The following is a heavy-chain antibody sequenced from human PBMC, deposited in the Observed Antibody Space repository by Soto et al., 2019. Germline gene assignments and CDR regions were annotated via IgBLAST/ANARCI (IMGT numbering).Heavy chain of an antibody. CDR3: ARGSLPIAYYYYGMDV. Sequence: QVQLVESGGDVVQPGRSLRLSCAASGFTFSSYGMHWVRQAPGKGLEWVAVIWYDGSNKYYADSVKGRFTISRDNSKNTLYLQMNSLRAEDTAVYYCARGSLPIAYYYYGMDVWGQGTTVTVSS. J-gene: IGHJ6*02. CDR2: IWYDGSNK. V-gene: IGHV3-33*01. CDR1: GFTFSSYG. D-gene: IGHD1-26*01.